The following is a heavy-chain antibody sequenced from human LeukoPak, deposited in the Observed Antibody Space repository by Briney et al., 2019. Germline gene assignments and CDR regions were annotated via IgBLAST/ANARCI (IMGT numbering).Heavy chain of an antibody. V-gene: IGHV1-69*04. CDR3: ARDTPGEHKLELPY. CDR2: IIPILGIA. Sequence: GASVKVSCKASGGTFSSYAISWVRQAPGQGLEWMGRIIPILGIANYAQKFQGRVTITADKSTSTAYMELSSLRSEDTAVYYCARDTPGEHKLELPYWGQGTLVTVSS. J-gene: IGHJ4*02. CDR1: GGTFSSYA. D-gene: IGHD1-7*01.